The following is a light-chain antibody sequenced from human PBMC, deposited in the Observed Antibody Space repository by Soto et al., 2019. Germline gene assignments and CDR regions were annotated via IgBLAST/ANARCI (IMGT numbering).Light chain of an antibody. Sequence: QSVLTQPASVSGSPGQSITISCTGTRRDVGGYNYVSWYQQYPGKSPKLLIYEVTHRPSGVSNRFSGSKSGNTASLTISGLQAEDEADYYCTSYTSISTYVFGTGTKVTVL. V-gene: IGLV2-14*01. CDR3: TSYTSISTYV. J-gene: IGLJ1*01. CDR1: RRDVGGYNY. CDR2: EVT.